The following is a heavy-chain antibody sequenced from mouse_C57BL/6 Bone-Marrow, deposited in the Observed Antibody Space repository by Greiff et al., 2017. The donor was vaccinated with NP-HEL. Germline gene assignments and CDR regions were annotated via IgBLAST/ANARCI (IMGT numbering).Heavy chain of an antibody. CDR1: GYTFTSYW. CDR2: IHPNSGST. D-gene: IGHD1-1*01. J-gene: IGHJ1*03. Sequence: VKVVESGAELVKPGASVKLSCKASGYTFTSYWMHWVKQRPGQGLEWIGMIHPNSGSTNYNEKFKSKATLTVDKSSSTAYMQLSSLTSEDSAVYYCANLLSCWYFDVWGTGTTVTVSS. V-gene: IGHV1-64*01. CDR3: ANLLSCWYFDV.